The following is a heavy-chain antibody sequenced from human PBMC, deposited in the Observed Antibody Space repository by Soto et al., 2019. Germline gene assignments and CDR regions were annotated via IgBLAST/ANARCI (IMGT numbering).Heavy chain of an antibody. D-gene: IGHD2-15*01. CDR1: GFSLSTSGMR. CDR3: ARMFHCSGGTCPFDY. Sequence: SGPTLVNPTQTLTLTCTFSGFSLSTSGMRVSWIRQPPGNALEWLARIDWDDDKFYNTSLKTRLTIFKDSTKNQVVLTMSNMDPVETASYYCARMFHCSGGTCPFDYWGQGALVTVSS. CDR2: IDWDDDK. V-gene: IGHV2-70*04. J-gene: IGHJ4*02.